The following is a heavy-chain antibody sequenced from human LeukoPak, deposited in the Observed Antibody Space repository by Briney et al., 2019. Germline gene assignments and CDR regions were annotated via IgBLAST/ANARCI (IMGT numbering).Heavy chain of an antibody. J-gene: IGHJ3*02. Sequence: PSETLSLTCAVYGGSFSGYYWSWIRQPPGKGLEWIGEINHSGSTNYNPSLKSRVTISVDTSKNQFSLKLSSVTAADTAVYYCARGSPPNPHDAFDIWGQGTMVTVSS. D-gene: IGHD1-14*01. V-gene: IGHV4-34*01. CDR3: ARGSPPNPHDAFDI. CDR2: INHSGST. CDR1: GGSFSGYY.